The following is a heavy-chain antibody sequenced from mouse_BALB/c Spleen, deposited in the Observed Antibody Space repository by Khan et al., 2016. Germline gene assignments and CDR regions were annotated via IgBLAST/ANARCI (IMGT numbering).Heavy chain of an antibody. CDR2: ISSGGSYT. CDR3: ASPQYPYEYGEDYAIDY. CDR1: GFTFSSYG. J-gene: IGHJ4*01. Sequence: EVELVESGGDLVKPGGSLKLSCAASGFTFSSYGMSWVRQTPDKRLEWVANISSGGSYTYYPDSVKGRFTISRDNAKNTLYLQMSSLKSEDTAMSYGASPQYPYEYGEDYAIDYWGQGTSVTVSS. V-gene: IGHV5-6*01. D-gene: IGHD2-4*01.